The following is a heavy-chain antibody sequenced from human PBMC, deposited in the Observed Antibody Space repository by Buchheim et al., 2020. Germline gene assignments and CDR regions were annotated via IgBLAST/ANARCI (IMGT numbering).Heavy chain of an antibody. J-gene: IGHJ6*02. CDR1: GGSISSGGYS. V-gene: IGHV4-61*08. CDR3: ARIQGGSYYYYGMDV. Sequence: QLQLQESGSGLVKPSQTLSLTCTVSGGSISSGGYSWSWIRQPPGKGLEWIGYIYYSGSTNYNPSLKSRVTISVDTSKNQFSLKLSSVTAADTAVYYCARIQGGSYYYYGMDVWGQGTT. CDR2: IYYSGST. D-gene: IGHD5-12*01.